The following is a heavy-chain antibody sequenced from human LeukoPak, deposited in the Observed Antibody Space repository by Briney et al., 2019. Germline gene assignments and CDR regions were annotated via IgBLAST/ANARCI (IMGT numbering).Heavy chain of an antibody. Sequence: PGGSLRLSCAASGFTFSSYAMNWVRQAPGKGLEWVSAISGSGSSTYYADSVKGRFIISRDNSKNTLYLQMNSLRAEDTAVYYCARGRDELRVVFGAFDIWGQGTMVTVSS. CDR1: GFTFSSYA. CDR3: ARGRDELRVVFGAFDI. D-gene: IGHD2-8*02. V-gene: IGHV3-23*01. J-gene: IGHJ3*02. CDR2: ISGSGSST.